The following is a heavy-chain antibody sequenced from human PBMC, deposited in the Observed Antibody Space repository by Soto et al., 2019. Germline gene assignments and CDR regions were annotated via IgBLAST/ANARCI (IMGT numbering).Heavy chain of an antibody. V-gene: IGHV3-48*01. Sequence: ESGGGLVQPGGSLRLSCAASGFTFSFYTMNWVRQTPGKGLEWLAYISRGGSSIYYADSVKGRFTVSRDNANNSLSLQLNSLRREDTAVYYCGREGGDLRGSGVFDYWGQGTLVTVPS. J-gene: IGHJ4*02. CDR2: ISRGGSSI. CDR1: GFTFSFYT. CDR3: GREGGDLRGSGVFDY. D-gene: IGHD6-19*01.